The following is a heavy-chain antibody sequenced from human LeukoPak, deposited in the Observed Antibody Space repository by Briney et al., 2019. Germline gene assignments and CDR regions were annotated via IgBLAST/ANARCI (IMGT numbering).Heavy chain of an antibody. V-gene: IGHV1-69*05. D-gene: IGHD6-6*01. CDR3: ASSAVGYSSSSGAFDI. CDR2: IIPIFGTA. J-gene: IGHJ3*02. Sequence: SVKVSCKASGGTFSSYAISWVRQAPGQGLEWMGGIIPIFGTANYAQKFQGRVTITTDESTSTAYMELSSLRSEDTAVYYRASSAVGYSSSSGAFDIWGQGTMVTVSS. CDR1: GGTFSSYA.